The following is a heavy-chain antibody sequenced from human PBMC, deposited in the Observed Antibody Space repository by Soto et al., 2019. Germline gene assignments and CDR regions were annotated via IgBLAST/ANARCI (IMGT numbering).Heavy chain of an antibody. Sequence: ASVKVSCKVSGYTLTELSMHWVRQAPGKGLEWMGGFDPEDGETIYAQKFQDRVIMTVETSTDTAYMELSSLRSEDTAVYYCATDLYCSGGSCYSMTYAFDIWGQGTMVTVSS. J-gene: IGHJ3*02. V-gene: IGHV1-24*01. CDR2: FDPEDGET. D-gene: IGHD2-15*01. CDR3: ATDLYCSGGSCYSMTYAFDI. CDR1: GYTLTELS.